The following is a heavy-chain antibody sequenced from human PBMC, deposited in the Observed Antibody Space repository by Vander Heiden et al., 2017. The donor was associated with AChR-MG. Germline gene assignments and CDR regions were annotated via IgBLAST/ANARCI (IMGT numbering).Heavy chain of an antibody. CDR1: GFTFSSYR. J-gene: IGHJ4*02. CDR3: ARERGYDFWSGGY. V-gene: IGHV3-21*01. Sequence: EVQLVESGGGLVKPGGSLRLSCSASGFTFSSYRMNWVRQAPGKGLEWVSSISSSSSYIYYADSVKGRFTISRDNAKNSLYLQMNSLRAEDTAVYYCARERGYDFWSGGYWGQGTLVTVSS. D-gene: IGHD3-3*01. CDR2: ISSSSSYI.